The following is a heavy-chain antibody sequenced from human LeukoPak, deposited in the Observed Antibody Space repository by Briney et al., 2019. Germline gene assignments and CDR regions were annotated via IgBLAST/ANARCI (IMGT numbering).Heavy chain of an antibody. CDR3: ATHSGWTYYYSGMDV. V-gene: IGHV4-59*01. Sequence: SETLSLTCTVSGGSISSYYWSWIRQPPGKGLEWIGYIYYSGSTNYNPSLKSRVTISVDTSKNQFSLKLSSVTAADTAVYYCATHSGWTYYYSGMDVWGQGTTVTVSS. CDR2: IYYSGST. J-gene: IGHJ6*02. D-gene: IGHD6-19*01. CDR1: GGSISSYY.